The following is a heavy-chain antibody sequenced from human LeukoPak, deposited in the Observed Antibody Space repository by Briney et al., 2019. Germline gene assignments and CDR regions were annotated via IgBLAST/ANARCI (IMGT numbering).Heavy chain of an antibody. CDR2: ISSSSSYI. D-gene: IGHD6-19*01. V-gene: IGHV3-21*01. Sequence: GGSLRLSCAASGFTFSSYSMNWVRQAPGKGLEWVSSISSSSSYIYYADSVKGRFTISRDNSKNTLYLQMNSLRAEDTAVYYCAKEPLPGIAVAPTDYWGQGTLVTVSS. CDR1: GFTFSSYS. CDR3: AKEPLPGIAVAPTDY. J-gene: IGHJ4*02.